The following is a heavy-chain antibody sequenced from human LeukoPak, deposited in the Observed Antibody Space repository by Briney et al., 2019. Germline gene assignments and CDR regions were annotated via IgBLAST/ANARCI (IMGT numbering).Heavy chain of an antibody. Sequence: PSETLSLTCTVSGGSISSGSYYWSWIRQPAGKGLEWIGRIYTSGSTNYNPSLKSRVTISVDTSKNQFSLKLSSVTAADTAVYYCARDNDILTGYYMGPNNWFDPWGQGTLVTVSS. CDR2: IYTSGST. V-gene: IGHV4-61*02. CDR3: ARDNDILTGYYMGPNNWFDP. CDR1: GGSISSGSYY. J-gene: IGHJ5*02. D-gene: IGHD3-9*01.